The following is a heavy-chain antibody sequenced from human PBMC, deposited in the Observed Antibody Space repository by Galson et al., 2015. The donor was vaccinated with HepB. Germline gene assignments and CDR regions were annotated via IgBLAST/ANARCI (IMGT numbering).Heavy chain of an antibody. CDR3: AKGLTMIVVIDAFDI. J-gene: IGHJ3*02. D-gene: IGHD3-22*01. V-gene: IGHV3-43*01. CDR1: GFTFDDYT. CDR2: ISWDGGST. Sequence: SLRLSCAASGFTFDDYTMHWVRQAPGKGLEWVSLISWDGGSTYYADSVKGRFTISRDNSKNSLYLQMNSLRPEDTALYYCAKGLTMIVVIDAFDIWGQGTMVTVSS.